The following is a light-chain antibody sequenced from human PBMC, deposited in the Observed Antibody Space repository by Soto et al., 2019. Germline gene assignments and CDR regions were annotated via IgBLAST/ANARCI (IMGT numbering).Light chain of an antibody. V-gene: IGKV3-11*01. Sequence: EIVLTQSPATLSLSPGERATLSCRASQSVSSYLAWYQQKPGQAPRLLIYDASNRATGIPARFSGSGSGTDCTLTISSLEPEDVAVYYCHQRSNWPPFGQGTKLEIK. CDR3: HQRSNWPP. CDR2: DAS. CDR1: QSVSSY. J-gene: IGKJ2*01.